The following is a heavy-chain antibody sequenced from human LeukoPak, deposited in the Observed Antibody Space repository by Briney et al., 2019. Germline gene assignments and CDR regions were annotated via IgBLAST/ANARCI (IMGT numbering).Heavy chain of an antibody. D-gene: IGHD1-7*01. CDR2: INDSGRI. J-gene: IGHJ6*03. CDR1: GGSFSNYY. Sequence: SETLSLTCAVYGGSFSNYYWSWIRQPPGKGLEWIGEINDSGRINYNPSLMSRVTVSVDTSKNQFSLRLTSVTATDTAVYYCARRWNYGRNYYIDVWGNGATVSVCS. V-gene: IGHV4-34*01. CDR3: ARRWNYGRNYYIDV.